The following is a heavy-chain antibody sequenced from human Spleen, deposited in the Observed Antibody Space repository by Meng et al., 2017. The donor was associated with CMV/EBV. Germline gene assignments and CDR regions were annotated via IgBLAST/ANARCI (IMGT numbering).Heavy chain of an antibody. CDR2: IYYSGST. V-gene: IGHV4-39*07. Sequence: QLQLQESGPGLVKPSETLSLTCTVSGGSISSSSYYWGWIRQPPGKGLEWIGSIYYSGSTYYNPSLKSRVTISVDTSKNQFSLKLSSVTAADTAVYYCARVRRARDIDYWGQGTLVTVSS. CDR3: ARVRRARDIDY. CDR1: GGSISSSSYY. J-gene: IGHJ4*02.